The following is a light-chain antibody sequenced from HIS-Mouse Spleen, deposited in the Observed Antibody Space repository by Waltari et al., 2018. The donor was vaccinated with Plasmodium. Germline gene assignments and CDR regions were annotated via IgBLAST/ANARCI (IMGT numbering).Light chain of an antibody. J-gene: IGKJ4*01. V-gene: IGKV3-11*01. Sequence: EVVLKQTSATLSLSLGERATPSCSTSQSVSSYLAWYQQKPGQAPRLLIYDASNRATGIPARFSGSGSGTDFTLTISSLEPEDFAVYYCQQRSNWPRVLTFGGGTKVEIK. CDR1: QSVSSY. CDR2: DAS. CDR3: QQRSNWPRVLT.